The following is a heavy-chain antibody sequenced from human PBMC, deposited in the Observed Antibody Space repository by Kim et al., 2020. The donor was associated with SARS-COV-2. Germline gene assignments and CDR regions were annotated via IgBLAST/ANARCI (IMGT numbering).Heavy chain of an antibody. J-gene: IGHJ3*02. Sequence: GRFTISRDNSKNTRYLQMNSLRAEDTAVYYCARDGGNDFWSGYYGGAFDIWGQGTMVTVSS. V-gene: IGHV3-30*01. CDR3: ARDGGNDFWSGYYGGAFDI. D-gene: IGHD3-3*01.